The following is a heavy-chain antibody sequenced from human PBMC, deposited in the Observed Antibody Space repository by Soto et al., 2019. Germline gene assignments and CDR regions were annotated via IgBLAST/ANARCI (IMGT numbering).Heavy chain of an antibody. CDR3: AHRGYGHYPRDNWFDP. V-gene: IGHV2-5*01. Sequence: QTPLKESGPTLVKPTQTLTVTCTFSGFSLNTGGVGVGWIRQPPGKALEWLALIYWKEDKRYSPSLKSRLTIHKDTSKNQVVLTMTHMDPVDTATYYCAHRGYGHYPRDNWFDPWGQGTLVTVSS. CDR2: IYWKEDK. J-gene: IGHJ5*02. D-gene: IGHD4-17*01. CDR1: GFSLNTGGVG.